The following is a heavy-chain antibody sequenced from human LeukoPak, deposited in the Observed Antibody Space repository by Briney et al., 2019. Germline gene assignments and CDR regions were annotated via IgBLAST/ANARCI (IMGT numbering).Heavy chain of an antibody. Sequence: SETLSLTCTVSGGSISSYYWSWIRQPPGKGPEWIGYIYYSGSTNYNPSLKSRVTISVDTSKNQFSLKLSSVTAADTAVYYCARHKERGRALDIWGQGTMVTVSS. CDR3: ARHKERGRALDI. CDR2: IYYSGST. D-gene: IGHD3-16*01. CDR1: GGSISSYY. J-gene: IGHJ3*02. V-gene: IGHV4-59*01.